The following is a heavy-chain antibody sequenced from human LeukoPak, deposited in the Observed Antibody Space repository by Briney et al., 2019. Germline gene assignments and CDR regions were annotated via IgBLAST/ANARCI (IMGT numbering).Heavy chain of an antibody. CDR1: GFTFDDYA. Sequence: GRSLRLSCAASGFTFDDYAMHWVRQAPGKGLEWVSGISWNSGSIGYADSVKGRFTISRDNAKNSLYLQMNSLRAEDTAVYYCARKYSSSWYFYYYYGMDVWGQGTTVTVSS. CDR3: ARKYSSSWYFYYYYGMDV. CDR2: ISWNSGSI. V-gene: IGHV3-9*01. D-gene: IGHD6-13*01. J-gene: IGHJ6*02.